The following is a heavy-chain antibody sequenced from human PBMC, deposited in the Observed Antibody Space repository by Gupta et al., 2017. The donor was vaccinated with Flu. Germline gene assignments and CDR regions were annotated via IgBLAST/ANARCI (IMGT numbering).Heavy chain of an antibody. CDR1: GGSFSDYY. D-gene: IGHD3-22*01. V-gene: IGHV4-34*02. CDR3: ARGISNYYDSSANRLPGGFDY. J-gene: IGHJ4*02. Sequence: QVQLQQWGAGLLKPSETLSLTCAVYGGSFSDYYWSWIRQSPGKGLEWIGEINHSGSTDYNPSLKSRVTLSVDTSKNQFSLNLRSVTAADTAVYFCARGISNYYDSSANRLPGGFDYWGQGTLVTVSS. CDR2: INHSGST.